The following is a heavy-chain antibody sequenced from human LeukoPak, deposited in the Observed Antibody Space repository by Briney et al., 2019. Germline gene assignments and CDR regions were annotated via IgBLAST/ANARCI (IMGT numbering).Heavy chain of an antibody. Sequence: PSETLSLTCTVSGGSISSGGYYWSWIRQPPGKGLKWIGYIYHSGSTYYNPSLKSRVTISVDRSKNQFSLKLSSVTAADTAVYYCARAAIFGVVVRDAFDIWGQGTMVTVSS. V-gene: IGHV4-30-2*01. CDR3: ARAAIFGVVVRDAFDI. CDR1: GGSISSGGYY. J-gene: IGHJ3*02. CDR2: IYHSGST. D-gene: IGHD3-3*01.